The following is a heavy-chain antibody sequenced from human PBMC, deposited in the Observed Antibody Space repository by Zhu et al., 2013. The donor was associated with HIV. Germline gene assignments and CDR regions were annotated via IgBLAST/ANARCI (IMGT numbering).Heavy chain of an antibody. V-gene: IGHV1-46*01. J-gene: IGHJ4*02. CDR2: INPSDGSA. CDR3: VSYCTGGSCYSNY. CDR1: GYSFRDYY. Sequence: QVHLVQSGTEVKKPGASVRVSCEASGYSFRDYYMHWVRQAPGQGLEWMGIINPSDGSATYAQNFQGRVTMTRDTSTSTVYMELSSLRSGDTAVYYCVSYCTGGSCYSNYWGQGTLVTVSS. D-gene: IGHD2-15*01.